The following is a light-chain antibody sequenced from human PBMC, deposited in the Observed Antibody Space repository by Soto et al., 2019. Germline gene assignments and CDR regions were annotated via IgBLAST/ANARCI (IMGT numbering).Light chain of an antibody. CDR3: CSYAGSYTFGV. CDR2: DVN. Sequence: QSALTQPRSVSGSPGQSATISCTGTSSDVGGYNYVSWYQQHPGKVPKLMIYDVNKRPSGVPDRFSGSKSGNTASLTISGLQAEDEADYYCCSYAGSYTFGVFGGGTKLTVL. CDR1: SSDVGGYNY. J-gene: IGLJ3*02. V-gene: IGLV2-11*01.